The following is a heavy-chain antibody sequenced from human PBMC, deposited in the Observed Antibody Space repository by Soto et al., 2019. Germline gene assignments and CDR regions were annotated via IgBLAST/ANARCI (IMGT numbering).Heavy chain of an antibody. CDR1: GGSISSGDYY. Sequence: SETLSLTCTVSGGSISSGDYYWSWIRQPPGKGLEWIGYIYCSGSTYYNPSLKSRVTISVDTSKNQFSLKLSSVTAADTAVYYCARAGGTSDYYYGMGVWGQGTTVTVSS. D-gene: IGHD1-1*01. CDR2: IYCSGST. CDR3: ARAGGTSDYYYGMGV. V-gene: IGHV4-30-4*01. J-gene: IGHJ6*02.